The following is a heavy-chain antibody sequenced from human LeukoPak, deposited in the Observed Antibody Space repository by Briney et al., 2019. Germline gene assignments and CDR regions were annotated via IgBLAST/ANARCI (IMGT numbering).Heavy chain of an antibody. J-gene: IGHJ6*03. CDR1: GYSISSGYY. V-gene: IGHV4-38-2*02. Sequence: PSETLSLTCTVSGYSISSGYYWGWIRQPPGKGLEWVGTMYQSGSTYHNPSLKSRVTISVDTSKNQFSLKLSSVTAADTAVYYCARSMGYDYYYYMDVWGKGTTVTVSS. D-gene: IGHD5-24*01. CDR3: ARSMGYDYYYYMDV. CDR2: MYQSGST.